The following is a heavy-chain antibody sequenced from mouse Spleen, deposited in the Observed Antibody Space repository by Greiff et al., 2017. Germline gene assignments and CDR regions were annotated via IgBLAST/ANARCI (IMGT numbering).Heavy chain of an antibody. CDR1: GFTFSSYA. Sequence: EVMLVESGGGLVKPGGSLKLSCAASGFTFSSYAMSWVRQTPEKRLEWVATISDGGSYTYYPDNVKGRFTISRDNAKNNLYLQMSHLKSEDTAMYYCARDDYGSSNWYFDVWGTGTTVTVSS. CDR3: ARDDYGSSNWYFDV. J-gene: IGHJ1*03. D-gene: IGHD1-1*01. V-gene: IGHV5-4*01. CDR2: ISDGGSYT.